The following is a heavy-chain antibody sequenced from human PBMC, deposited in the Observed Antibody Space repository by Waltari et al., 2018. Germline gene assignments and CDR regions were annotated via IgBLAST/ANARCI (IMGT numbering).Heavy chain of an antibody. D-gene: IGHD1-1*01. V-gene: IGHV1-8*03. J-gene: IGHJ5*02. CDR1: GYTFTSYD. CDR2: RNPKNGNT. Sequence: QVQLVQSGAEVKKPGASVKVSCKASGYTFTSYDINWVRQATGQGLEWMGWRNPKNGNTGYEQKFHGRVTITRNTSISTAYMELSSLRSEDTAVYYCARGRGRAGQNWFDPWGQGTLVTVSS. CDR3: ARGRGRAGQNWFDP.